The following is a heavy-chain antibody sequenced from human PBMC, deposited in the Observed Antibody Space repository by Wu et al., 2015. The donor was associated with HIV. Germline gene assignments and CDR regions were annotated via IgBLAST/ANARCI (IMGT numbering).Heavy chain of an antibody. J-gene: IGHJ4*02. CDR3: ARPYYYDSSGSVLDY. Sequence: QVHLVQSGAEVKKPGASVKVSCKASGYTFTGYYMHWVRQAPGQGLEWMGWINPNSGGTNYAQKFQGRVTMTRDTSISTAYMELSRLRSDDTAVYYCARPYYYDSSGSVLDYVGPGNAGHRLL. D-gene: IGHD3-22*01. CDR2: INPNSGGT. CDR1: GYTFTGYY. V-gene: IGHV1-2*02.